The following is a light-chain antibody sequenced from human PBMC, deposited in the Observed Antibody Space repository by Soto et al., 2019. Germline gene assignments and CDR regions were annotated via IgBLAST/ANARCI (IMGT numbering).Light chain of an antibody. V-gene: IGLV1-47*01. J-gene: IGLJ2*01. CDR3: AAWDDSLRGRV. CDR2: TNK. Sequence: QSVLTQPPSASVTPGQRVTISCSGSSSNTGSNYVYWYQQLPGTAPKLLIDTNKQRPSGVRDRVSGSKTGTSATLAISGLGEEAEADYYCAAWDDSLRGRVFGGGTKLTVL. CDR1: SSNTGSNY.